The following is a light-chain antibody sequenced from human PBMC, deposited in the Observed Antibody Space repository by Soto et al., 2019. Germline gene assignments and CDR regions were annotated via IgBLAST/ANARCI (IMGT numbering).Light chain of an antibody. Sequence: QSVLTQPPSASGTPGQRVTISCSGSSSNTGSYPVNWYLQVPGTAPKLLIYSNNQRPSGVPDRFSGSKSGTSASLAISGLQSEDEGYYYCSSWDDSLDGVLFGGGTKLTVL. CDR3: SSWDDSLDGVL. CDR2: SNN. V-gene: IGLV1-44*01. J-gene: IGLJ2*01. CDR1: SSNTGSYP.